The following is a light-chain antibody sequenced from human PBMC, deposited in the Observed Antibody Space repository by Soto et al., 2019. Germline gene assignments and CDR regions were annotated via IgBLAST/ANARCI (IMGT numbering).Light chain of an antibody. V-gene: IGLV2-23*02. Sequence: QSALTQPASVSGSPGQSITISCTGTSSDVGTFSLVSWYQQHPGKAPKLLIFEVSNRPSGVSIRFSGSKSGNTASLTISGLQAEDEADYYCSSYSGASASSASYVFATGTKVTVL. CDR1: SSDVGTFSL. J-gene: IGLJ1*01. CDR2: EVS. CDR3: SSYSGASASSASYV.